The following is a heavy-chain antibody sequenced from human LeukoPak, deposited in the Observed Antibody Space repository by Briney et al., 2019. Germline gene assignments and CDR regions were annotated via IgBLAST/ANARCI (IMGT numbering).Heavy chain of an antibody. CDR2: IYPGDSDT. CDR1: GYIFTSYW. D-gene: IGHD4-23*01. Sequence: GESLKISCKGSGYIFTSYWIGWVRQMPGKGLEWVGIIYPGDSDTRYSPSFQGQVTISADKSISTAYLQWSSLKASDTAMYYCARSFYGGNSGYYYYYMDVWGKGTTVTVSS. J-gene: IGHJ6*03. V-gene: IGHV5-51*01. CDR3: ARSFYGGNSGYYYYYMDV.